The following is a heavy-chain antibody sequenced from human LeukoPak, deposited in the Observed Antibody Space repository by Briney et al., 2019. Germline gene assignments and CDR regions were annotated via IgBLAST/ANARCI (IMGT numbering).Heavy chain of an antibody. CDR1: GFIVNTNY. D-gene: IGHD4-17*01. V-gene: IGHV3-53*01. Sequence: GGSQRLSCAASGFIVNTNYMTWVRQAPGRGLEWVSFIYADGTTYYADSVKGRFTISRDISKNEVYLQMNSLRPEDTAVYYCARDSYGDANFDSWGQGTLVTVSS. CDR3: ARDSYGDANFDS. J-gene: IGHJ4*02. CDR2: IYADGTT.